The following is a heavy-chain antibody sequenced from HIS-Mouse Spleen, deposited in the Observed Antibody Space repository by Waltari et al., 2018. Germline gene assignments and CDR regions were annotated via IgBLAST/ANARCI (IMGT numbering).Heavy chain of an antibody. Sequence: QLQLQESGPGLVKPSETMSLTCTVPGGSISSSSYYWGWIRQPPGKGLEWMGGIYYSGSTYYNPSLKSRVTISVDTSKNQFSLKLSSVTAADTAVYYCARTGTTSYYFDYWGQGTLVTVSS. CDR3: ARTGTTSYYFDY. D-gene: IGHD1-1*01. V-gene: IGHV4-39*01. CDR2: IYYSGST. CDR1: GGSISSSSYY. J-gene: IGHJ4*02.